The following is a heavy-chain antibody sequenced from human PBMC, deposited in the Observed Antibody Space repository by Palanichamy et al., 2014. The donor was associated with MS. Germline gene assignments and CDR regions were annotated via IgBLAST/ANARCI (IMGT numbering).Heavy chain of an antibody. V-gene: IGHV3-53*01. CDR3: ARDGYSYARMGY. D-gene: IGHD5-18*01. CDR2: IYGDGTA. J-gene: IGHJ4*02. CDR1: GFTFVSSY. Sequence: VHLVESGGGLIQPGGSLRLSCAASGFTFVSSYMFWVRQGPGQGLEWVSVIYGDGTAYYTDSVKGRFTISRDNSKNTLYLQMDSLRAEDTAMYYCARDGYSYARMGYWGQGALVTVSS.